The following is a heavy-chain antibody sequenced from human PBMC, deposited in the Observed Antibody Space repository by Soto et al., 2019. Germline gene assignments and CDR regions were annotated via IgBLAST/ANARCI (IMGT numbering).Heavy chain of an antibody. CDR3: ARHVYTASPDDYGMDV. Sequence: QVQLVQSGAEVKKPGSSVKVSCKASGGTFSSYTISWVRQAPGQGLEWMGMIIPILGIANYAQKFQGRVTITADKSTSTAYMELSSLRSEETAVYYCARHVYTASPDDYGMDVWGKGTTVTVSS. CDR2: IIPILGIA. D-gene: IGHD5-18*01. J-gene: IGHJ6*04. V-gene: IGHV1-69*02. CDR1: GGTFSSYT.